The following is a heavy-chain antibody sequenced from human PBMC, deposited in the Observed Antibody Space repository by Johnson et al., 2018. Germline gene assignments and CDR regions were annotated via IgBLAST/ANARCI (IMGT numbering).Heavy chain of an antibody. V-gene: IGHV3-30-3*01. CDR3: ARDHDGQRDWYFDL. D-gene: IGHD6-25*01. Sequence: QVQLVQSGGGVVQPGRSLRLSCAASGFAFTNYAFHWVRQPPGKGLEWVGVISYDDGSYQSYADSVKGRFIISRDNSKKALYLQMNNLRAEDTTVYYCARDHDGQRDWYFDLWGRGSQVTVSS. CDR2: ISYDDGSYQ. J-gene: IGHJ2*01. CDR1: GFAFTNYA.